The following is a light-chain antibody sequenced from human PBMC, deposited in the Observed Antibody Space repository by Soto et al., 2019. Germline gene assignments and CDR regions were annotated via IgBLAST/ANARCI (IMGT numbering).Light chain of an antibody. CDR1: RDISNY. V-gene: IGKV1-33*01. Sequence: DIKITQSPSSLSASVGDRVTITCQASRDISNYLNWYQQKPGKAPNLLIYDASNLEAGVPSRFSGSGSGTNFTFTISSLHPEDIATYYGQPYDNLPPLTVGGGTKVESK. CDR2: DAS. J-gene: IGKJ4*01. CDR3: QPYDNLPPLT.